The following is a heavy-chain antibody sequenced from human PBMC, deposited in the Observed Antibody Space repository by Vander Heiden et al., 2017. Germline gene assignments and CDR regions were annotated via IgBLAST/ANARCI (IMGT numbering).Heavy chain of an antibody. CDR1: GFTFSDFW. CDR2: INQDGSEK. Sequence: EVQLVESGGGLVQPGGSLRLSCGVSGFTFSDFWMNWVRQAPGKGLEWVANINQDGSEKSYVDSVKGRFTVSRDTPKNSLYLQMNSLRVEDTAVYYCARGLIAAIGMDYWGQGTLVTVSS. J-gene: IGHJ4*02. D-gene: IGHD6-25*01. CDR3: ARGLIAAIGMDY. V-gene: IGHV3-7*03.